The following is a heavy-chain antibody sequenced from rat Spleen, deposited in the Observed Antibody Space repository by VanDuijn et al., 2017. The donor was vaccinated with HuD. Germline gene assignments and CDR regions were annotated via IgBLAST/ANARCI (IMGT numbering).Heavy chain of an antibody. V-gene: IGHV5-7*01. CDR1: GFIFSDYN. J-gene: IGHJ2*01. CDR2: ISYDGSGT. Sequence: EVQLVESGGGFVEPGRSLKLSCAASGFIFSDYNMAWVRQAPKKGLEWVATISYDGSGTYYRDSVKGRFTISRDNAKITLYLQMDGLRSEDTATYYCVRHVDYWGQGVMVTVSS. CDR3: VRHVDY.